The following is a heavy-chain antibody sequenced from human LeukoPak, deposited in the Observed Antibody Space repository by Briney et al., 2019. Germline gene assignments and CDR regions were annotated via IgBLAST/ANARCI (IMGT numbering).Heavy chain of an antibody. V-gene: IGHV3-53*01. D-gene: IGHD3-22*01. CDR2: IYSDGST. J-gene: IGHJ4*02. CDR1: GFTVSSNY. CDR3: ARDFPRGVIGENAVGLIGN. Sequence: PGGSLRLSCAAPGFTVSSNYMSWVRQAPGKGLEWVSVIYSDGSTYYADSVKGRFTISRDNSKNTLYLQMNSLRAEDTAVYYCARDFPRGVIGENAVGLIGNWGQGTLVTVSS.